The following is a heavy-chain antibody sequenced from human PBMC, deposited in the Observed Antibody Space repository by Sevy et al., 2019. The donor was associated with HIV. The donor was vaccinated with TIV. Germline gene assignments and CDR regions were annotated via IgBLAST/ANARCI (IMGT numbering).Heavy chain of an antibody. D-gene: IGHD3-10*01. CDR3: ARAGTTMVRGADDALDI. CDR1: GFTFSSYA. J-gene: IGHJ3*02. V-gene: IGHV3-30*04. Sequence: GGSLRLSCAASGFTFSSYAMHWVRQAPGKGLEWVAVISYDGSNKYYADSVKGRFTISRDNSKNTLYLQMNSLRAEDTAEYYGARAGTTMVRGADDALDIWGQGTMVTVSS. CDR2: ISYDGSNK.